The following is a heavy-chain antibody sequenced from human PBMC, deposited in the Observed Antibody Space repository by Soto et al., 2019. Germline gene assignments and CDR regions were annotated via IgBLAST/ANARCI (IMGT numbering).Heavy chain of an antibody. V-gene: IGHV1-2*02. J-gene: IGHJ6*02. CDR2: INPNSGGT. CDR3: ARDPDYGSGRGMDV. Sequence: QVQLVQSGAEVKKPGASVKVSCKASGYTFTGYYMHWVRQAPGQGLEWMGWINPNSGGTNYAQKFQGRVTMTRDTSNSTAYKELSRPRSDDKAVYYCARDPDYGSGRGMDVWGQRTTVTVSS. D-gene: IGHD3-10*01. CDR1: GYTFTGYY.